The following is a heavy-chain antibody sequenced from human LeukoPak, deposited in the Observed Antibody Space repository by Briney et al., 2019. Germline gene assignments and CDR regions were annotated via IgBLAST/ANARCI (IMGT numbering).Heavy chain of an antibody. CDR3: ARLPRPAAGTRDAFDI. D-gene: IGHD6-13*01. Sequence: NPSETLSLTCTVSGGSISSSSYYWGWIRQPPGKGLEWIANIYYSGNTYYNPSLKSRVTISVDTSKNQFSLTLSSVTAADTAVYYCARLPRPAAGTRDAFDIWGQGTMVTVSS. V-gene: IGHV4-39*01. CDR1: GGSISSSSYY. J-gene: IGHJ3*02. CDR2: IYYSGNT.